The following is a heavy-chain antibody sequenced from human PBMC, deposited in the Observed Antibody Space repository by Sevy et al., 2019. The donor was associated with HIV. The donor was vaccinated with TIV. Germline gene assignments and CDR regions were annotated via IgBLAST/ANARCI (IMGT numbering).Heavy chain of an antibody. V-gene: IGHV3-30*18. Sequence: GGSLRLSCAASGFTFSNYAMNWVRQAPGKGLEWVAVVSYDGSNKYYADSVKGRFTISRDNSKNTLYLQMNSLRAEDTAVYYCAKDRNDYVWGSYRLGDWGQGTLVTVSS. CDR2: VSYDGSNK. CDR1: GFTFSNYA. D-gene: IGHD3-16*02. CDR3: AKDRNDYVWGSYRLGD. J-gene: IGHJ4*02.